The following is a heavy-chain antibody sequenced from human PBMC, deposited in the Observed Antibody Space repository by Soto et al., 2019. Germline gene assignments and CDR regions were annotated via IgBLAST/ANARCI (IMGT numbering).Heavy chain of an antibody. J-gene: IGHJ4*02. CDR2: IAWNSGSI. D-gene: IGHD2-15*01. Sequence: EVQLVASGGGLVQPGRSLRLSCAASGFTFDDYAMHWVRQVPGKGLEWVSGIAWNSGSIVYADSVKGRFTISRDNAKNSLYLQMNSLRAEDTAFYYCAKGPGGSRNKWYYFAYWGQGALVTVSS. V-gene: IGHV3-9*01. CDR3: AKGPGGSRNKWYYFAY. CDR1: GFTFDDYA.